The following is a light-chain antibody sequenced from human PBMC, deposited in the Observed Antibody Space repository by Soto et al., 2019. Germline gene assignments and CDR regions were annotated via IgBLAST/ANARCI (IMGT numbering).Light chain of an antibody. V-gene: IGLV1-40*01. CDR2: GNR. Sequence: QSVLTQPPSVSGAPGHRVTISCTGNNSNLGAGYDVHWYQQLPGAAPKLVIFGNRIRPSGVPELFSGSKSGTSASLAIPGPKHEDDADYYCQAYDYSLTAMVFGGGTKVTVL. CDR3: QAYDYSLTAMV. J-gene: IGLJ3*02. CDR1: NSNLGAGYD.